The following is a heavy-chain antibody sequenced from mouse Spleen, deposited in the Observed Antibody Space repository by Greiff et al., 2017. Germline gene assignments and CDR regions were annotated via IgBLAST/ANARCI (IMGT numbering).Heavy chain of an antibody. Sequence: VQLKESGGGLVQPGGSRKLSCAASGFTFSSFGMHWVRQAPEKGLEWVAYISSGSSTIYYADTVKGRFTISRDNPKNTLFLQMTSLRSEDTAMYYCARSPYGNYYFDYWGQGTTLTVSS. D-gene: IGHD2-1*01. CDR1: GFTFSSFG. V-gene: IGHV5-17*02. CDR3: ARSPYGNYYFDY. J-gene: IGHJ2*01. CDR2: ISSGSSTI.